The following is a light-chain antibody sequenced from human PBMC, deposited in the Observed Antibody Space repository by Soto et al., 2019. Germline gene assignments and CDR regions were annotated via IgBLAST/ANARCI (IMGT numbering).Light chain of an antibody. V-gene: IGKV3-15*01. Sequence: EILMTQSPATLSVSPGERATLSCRASQSVSSNLAWYQQKPGQAPRLLFYGASTRATGLPARFSGSGSGTVFTLTINSLQSEDFAVYYCQQYNDWPLTFGGGTKVDIK. CDR2: GAS. CDR3: QQYNDWPLT. J-gene: IGKJ4*01. CDR1: QSVSSN.